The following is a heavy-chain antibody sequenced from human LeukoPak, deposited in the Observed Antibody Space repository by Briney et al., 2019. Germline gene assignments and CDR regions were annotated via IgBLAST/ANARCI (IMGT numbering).Heavy chain of an antibody. CDR3: AGVADSRGYYYVDAFDI. CDR2: IKQDGSEK. J-gene: IGHJ3*02. CDR1: GFTFSSYC. D-gene: IGHD3-22*01. V-gene: IGHV3-7*01. Sequence: PGGSLRLSCAASGFTFSSYCMSWVRQAPGKGLEWVSNIKQDGSEKYYVDSVKGRFTISRDNAKNSLYLQMHSLRAEDTAVYYCAGVADSRGYYYVDAFDIWGQGTMVTVSS.